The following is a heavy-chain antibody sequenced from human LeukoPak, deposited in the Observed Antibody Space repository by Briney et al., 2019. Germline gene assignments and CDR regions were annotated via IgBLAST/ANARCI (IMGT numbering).Heavy chain of an antibody. J-gene: IGHJ4*02. D-gene: IGHD3-22*01. Sequence: GGSLRLSCAASGFTFSSYAMSWVRQAPGKGLEWVSAISGSGGSTYYADSVKGRFTISRDNSKNTLYLQMNSLRAEDTAVYYCAKEAQYYDSSGYKGLDYWGQGTLVTVSS. V-gene: IGHV3-23*01. CDR2: ISGSGGST. CDR3: AKEAQYYDSSGYKGLDY. CDR1: GFTFSSYA.